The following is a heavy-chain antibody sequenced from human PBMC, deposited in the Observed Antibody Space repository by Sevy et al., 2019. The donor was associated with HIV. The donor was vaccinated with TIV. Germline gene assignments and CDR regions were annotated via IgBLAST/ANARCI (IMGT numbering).Heavy chain of an antibody. CDR2: IIPIFGTA. CDR1: GGTFSSYA. V-gene: IGHV1-69*13. D-gene: IGHD5-18*01. CDR3: ARDGSGYSYGYHRYFDY. Sequence: ASVKVSCKASGGTFSSYAISWVRQAPGQGLEWTGGIIPIFGTANDAQKFQGRVTITADESTSTAYMELSSLRSEDTAVYYCARDGSGYSYGYHRYFDYWSQGTLVTVSS. J-gene: IGHJ4*02.